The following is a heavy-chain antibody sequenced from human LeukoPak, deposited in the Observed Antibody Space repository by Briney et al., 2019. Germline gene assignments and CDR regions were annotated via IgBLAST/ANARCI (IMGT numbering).Heavy chain of an antibody. J-gene: IGHJ3*02. CDR1: GFTFSGYS. D-gene: IGHD3-22*01. CDR3: ARGSSGFVNGLDI. V-gene: IGHV3-74*03. CDR2: IKSDGGST. Sequence: PGGSLRLSCAASGFTFSGYSMHWVRQAPGKGLMWVSRIKSDGGSTTYADSVKGRFTISRDNAKNTLYLQMNRLRAEDTAVYSCARGSSGFVNGLDIWGQGTMVTVSS.